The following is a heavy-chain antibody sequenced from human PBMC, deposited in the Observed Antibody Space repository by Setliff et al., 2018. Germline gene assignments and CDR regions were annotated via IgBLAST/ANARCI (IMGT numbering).Heavy chain of an antibody. CDR3: ARSTVAGQGDAFDI. CDR1: ASTFSNYW. Sequence: GESLKISCKDSASTFSNYWIVWVRQMPGKGLEWMGMIYPDDSDTKYHPSFQGQVTISADKSISTAYLQWSSLKASDTAIYYCARSTVAGQGDAFDIWGQGTMVTVSS. CDR2: IYPDDSDT. D-gene: IGHD6-19*01. J-gene: IGHJ3*02. V-gene: IGHV5-51*01.